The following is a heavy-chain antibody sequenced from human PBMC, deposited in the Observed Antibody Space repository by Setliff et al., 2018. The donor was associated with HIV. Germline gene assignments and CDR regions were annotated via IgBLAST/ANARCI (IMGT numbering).Heavy chain of an antibody. J-gene: IGHJ5*02. D-gene: IGHD1-26*01. CDR3: ARRTFGSGRIDP. CDR1: GGSISSGSYY. V-gene: IGHV4-61*09. Sequence: PSETLSLTCTVSGGSISSGSYYWSWIRQPAGKGLEWIGQIHTSGSTNYNPPLESRVIILVDTSKNQFSLKLTSVNAADTGMYYCARRTFGSGRIDPWGQGTLVTVSS. CDR2: IHTSGST.